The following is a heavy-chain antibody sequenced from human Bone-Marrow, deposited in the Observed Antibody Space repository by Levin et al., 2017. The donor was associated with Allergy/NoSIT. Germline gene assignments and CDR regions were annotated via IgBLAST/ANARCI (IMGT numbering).Heavy chain of an antibody. CDR2: INHSGST. CDR3: ARGRKDIVVVPAALAWFDP. D-gene: IGHD2-2*01. V-gene: IGHV4-34*01. J-gene: IGHJ5*02. Sequence: SETLSLTCAVYGGSFSGYYWSWIRQPPGKGLEWIGEINHSGSTNYNPSLKSRVTISVDTSKNQFSLKLSSVTAADTAVYYCARGRKDIVVVPAALAWFDPWGQGTLVTVSS. CDR1: GGSFSGYY.